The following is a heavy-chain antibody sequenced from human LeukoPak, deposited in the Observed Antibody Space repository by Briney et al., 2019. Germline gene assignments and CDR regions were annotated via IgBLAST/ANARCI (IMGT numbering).Heavy chain of an antibody. CDR2: ISSSSYI. D-gene: IGHD4-17*01. V-gene: IGHV3-21*04. Sequence: GGSLRLSCAASGFTFSSYSMNWVRQAPGKGLEWVSSISSSSYIYYADSVKGRFTISRDNAKNSLNLQMNSLRAEDTAVYYCARDLQPLHYGDYAGAWGQGTLVTVSS. J-gene: IGHJ5*02. CDR3: ARDLQPLHYGDYAGA. CDR1: GFTFSSYS.